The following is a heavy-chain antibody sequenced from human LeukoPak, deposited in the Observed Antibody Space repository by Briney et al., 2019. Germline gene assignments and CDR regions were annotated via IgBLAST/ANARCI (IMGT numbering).Heavy chain of an antibody. D-gene: IGHD2-15*01. CDR2: IKSKTNGGTT. J-gene: IGHJ4*02. CDR3: TALGYPQYFHH. V-gene: IGHV3-15*01. CDR1: GFTFSSSA. Sequence: PGGSLRLSCAASGFTFSSSAMTWVRQAPGKGLEWVGRIKSKTNGGTTDYAAPVKGRFTISRDDSKNTLYFQMNSLKTEDTAVYYCTALGYPQYFHHWGQGTLVTVSS.